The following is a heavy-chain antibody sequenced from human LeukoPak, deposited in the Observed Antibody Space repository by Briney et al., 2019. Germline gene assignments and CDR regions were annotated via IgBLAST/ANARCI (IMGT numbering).Heavy chain of an antibody. D-gene: IGHD3-10*01. V-gene: IGHV1-18*01. CDR2: ISGSTGDT. J-gene: IGHJ4*02. Sequence: GASVKVSCKASGYSFVLYGISWVRQAPGEGPEWMGWISGSTGDTNYAQKFQGRVTMTSDTSTNTAYMELSSLRSDDTAVYYCARGRGYYGSGTYRISRYPSDYWGQGTLVTVSS. CDR1: GYSFVLYG. CDR3: ARGRGYYGSGTYRISRYPSDY.